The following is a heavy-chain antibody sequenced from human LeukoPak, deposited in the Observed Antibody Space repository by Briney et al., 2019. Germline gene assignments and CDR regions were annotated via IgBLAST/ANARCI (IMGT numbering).Heavy chain of an antibody. D-gene: IGHD3-10*02. Sequence: GGSLRLSCAASGFTFSSYEMNWVRQAPGKGLEWISYISYSGRTIYYADSVKGRFTISRDNAENSLYLQMNSLRAEDTAVYYCAELGITMIGGVWGKGTTVTISS. CDR1: GFTFSSYE. V-gene: IGHV3-48*03. CDR2: ISYSGRTI. J-gene: IGHJ6*04. CDR3: AELGITMIGGV.